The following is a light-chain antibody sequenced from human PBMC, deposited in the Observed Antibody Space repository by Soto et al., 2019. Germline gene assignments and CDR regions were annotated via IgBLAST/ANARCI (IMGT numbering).Light chain of an antibody. CDR1: SSNIGSNT. Sequence: QSVLTQPPSASGTPGQRVTISCSGSSSNIGSNTVNWYQQLPGTAPKLLIYSNDQRPSGVPDRFSGSKSGTSASLAISGLQSEDEADYYCAAWDGSLNGYVFGTGTKRTVL. V-gene: IGLV1-44*01. CDR3: AAWDGSLNGYV. J-gene: IGLJ1*01. CDR2: SND.